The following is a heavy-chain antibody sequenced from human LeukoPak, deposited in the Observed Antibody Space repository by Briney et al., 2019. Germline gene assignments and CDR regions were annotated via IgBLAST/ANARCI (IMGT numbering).Heavy chain of an antibody. CDR3: ATTHYYDSSGLYYYYGMDV. J-gene: IGHJ6*02. D-gene: IGHD3-22*01. V-gene: IGHV1-24*01. CDR1: GYTLTELS. CDR2: FDPEDGET. Sequence: GASVKVSCKVSGYTLTELSMRWVRQAPGKGLEWMGGFDPEDGETIYAQKFQGRVTMTEDTPTDTAYMELSSLRSEDTAVYYCATTHYYDSSGLYYYYGMDVWGQGTTVTVSS.